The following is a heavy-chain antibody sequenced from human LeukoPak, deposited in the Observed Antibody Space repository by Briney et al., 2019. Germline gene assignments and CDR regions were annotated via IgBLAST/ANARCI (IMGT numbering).Heavy chain of an antibody. CDR2: IYYSGST. CDR3: ARVMVRGVIIRVANWFDP. V-gene: IGHV4-59*12. J-gene: IGHJ5*02. Sequence: SETLSLTCTVSGGSISSYYWSWIRQPPGKGPEWIGYIYYSGSTYYNPSLKSRVTISVDTSKNQFSLKLSSVTAADTAVYYCARVMVRGVIIRVANWFDPWGQGTLVTVSS. CDR1: GGSISSYY. D-gene: IGHD3-10*01.